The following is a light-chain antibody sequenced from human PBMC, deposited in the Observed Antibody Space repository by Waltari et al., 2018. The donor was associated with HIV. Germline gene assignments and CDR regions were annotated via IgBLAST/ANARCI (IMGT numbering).Light chain of an antibody. CDR1: SSNIGAGYD. CDR3: QSYDSSLSASI. V-gene: IGLV1-40*01. Sequence: QSVLTQPPSVSGAPGQRVTISCTGSSSNIGAGYDVHWYQQLPGTAPKLLIYCNINRPAAVHDRFSGSKSGTSASLAITGLQAEDDADYYCQSYDSSLSASIFGGGTKLTVL. J-gene: IGLJ2*01. CDR2: CNI.